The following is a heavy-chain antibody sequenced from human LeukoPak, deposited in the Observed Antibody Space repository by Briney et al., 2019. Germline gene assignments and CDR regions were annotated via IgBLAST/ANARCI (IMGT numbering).Heavy chain of an antibody. CDR1: GYTFTSYG. J-gene: IGHJ5*02. D-gene: IGHD2-2*01. CDR2: ISAYNGNT. CDR3: ARVRGTIVVVPADNWFDP. V-gene: IGHV1-18*01. Sequence: ASVKVSCKASGYTFTSYGISWVRQAPGQGLEWMGWISAYNGNTNYAQKLQGRVTMTTDTSTSTAYMELRSLRSDDTAVYYCARVRGTIVVVPADNWFDPWGQGTLVTASS.